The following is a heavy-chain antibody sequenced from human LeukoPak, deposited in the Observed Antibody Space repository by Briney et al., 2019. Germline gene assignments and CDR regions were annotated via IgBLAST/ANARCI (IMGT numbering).Heavy chain of an antibody. CDR3: ASGYCSGGSCYDY. D-gene: IGHD2-15*01. J-gene: IGHJ4*02. CDR2: IIPIFGTA. V-gene: IGHV1-69*13. Sequence: SVNVSCKASGGTFSSYAISWVRQAPGQGLEWMGGIIPIFGTANYAQKYQGRVTITADESTSTAYMELSSLRSEDTAVYYCASGYCSGGSCYDYWGQGTLVTVSS. CDR1: GGTFSSYA.